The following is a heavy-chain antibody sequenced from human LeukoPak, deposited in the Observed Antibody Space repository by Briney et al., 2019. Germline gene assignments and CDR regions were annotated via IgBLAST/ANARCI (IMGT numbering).Heavy chain of an antibody. V-gene: IGHV4-38-2*02. J-gene: IGHJ6*02. D-gene: IGHD3-10*01. CDR1: HYSISSNYY. CDR3: ARTLDYGSGAMDV. Sequence: SETLSLTCTVSHYSISSNYYWGWIRQPPGKGLEWLGSIYYSGSSYYNPSLKSRVTISVDTSKNQFSLKLSSVTAADTAVYYCARTLDYGSGAMDVWGQGTTVTVSS. CDR2: IYYSGSS.